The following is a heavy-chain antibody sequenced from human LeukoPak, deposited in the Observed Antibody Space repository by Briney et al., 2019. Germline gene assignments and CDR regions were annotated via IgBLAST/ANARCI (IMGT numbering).Heavy chain of an antibody. V-gene: IGHV3-20*04. D-gene: IGHD1-26*01. CDR3: AIHGPLGATFY. Sequence: GGSLRLSCAASGFTFDDYGMSWVRQAPGKGLEWVSGINWNGGSTVYADSVKGRFTISRDNAKNSLYLQMNSLRAEDTALYYCAIHGPLGATFYWGQGTLVTVSS. J-gene: IGHJ4*02. CDR1: GFTFDDYG. CDR2: INWNGGST.